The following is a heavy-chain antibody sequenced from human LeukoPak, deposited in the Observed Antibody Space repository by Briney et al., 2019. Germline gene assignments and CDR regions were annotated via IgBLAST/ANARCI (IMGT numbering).Heavy chain of an antibody. CDR2: IRYDGSTK. CDR1: GFTFSSYG. J-gene: IGHJ4*02. Sequence: GGSLRLSCAAAGFTFSSYGMHWVRQAPGKGLDWVAFIRYDGSTKYYADSVKGRFTISRDNSKNTLYLQMNSLRAEDTAVYYCAKDALGSYSSCDYWGQGTLVTVSS. V-gene: IGHV3-30*02. D-gene: IGHD1-26*01. CDR3: AKDALGSYSSCDY.